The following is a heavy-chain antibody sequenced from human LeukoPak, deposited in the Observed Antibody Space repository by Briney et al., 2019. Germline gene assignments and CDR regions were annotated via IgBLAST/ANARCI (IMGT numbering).Heavy chain of an antibody. D-gene: IGHD2-2*01. CDR1: GGSINSGAYY. V-gene: IGHV4-31*03. Sequence: SETLSLTCTVSGGSINSGAYYCSWIRQHPGKGLEWIGYIDYSGSTYYNPSLKSRLTIPLDTSKNQFSLRLRSVTAADTAVYYCARDTGFSASWQIWGQRILVTVSS. CDR2: IDYSGST. J-gene: IGHJ4*02. CDR3: ARDTGFSASWQI.